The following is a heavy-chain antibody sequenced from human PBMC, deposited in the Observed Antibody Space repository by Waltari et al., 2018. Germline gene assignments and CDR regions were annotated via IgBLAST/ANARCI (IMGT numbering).Heavy chain of an antibody. CDR2: IKAGNGRT. CDR1: GYIFTSYT. CDR3: AREGGPFDY. V-gene: IGHV1-3*01. Sequence: QVHLVQSGAEVRKPGASVTLSCEASGYIFTSYTLHWVRQAPGQGLEWMGWIKAGNGRTRYSQKFQDRVTITRDTSANRVYMELRSLRTEDTAVYFCAREGGPFDYWGQGTLLTVSS. D-gene: IGHD3-16*01. J-gene: IGHJ4*02.